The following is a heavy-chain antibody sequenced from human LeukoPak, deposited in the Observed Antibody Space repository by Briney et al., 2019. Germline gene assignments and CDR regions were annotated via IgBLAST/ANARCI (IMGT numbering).Heavy chain of an antibody. J-gene: IGHJ3*02. CDR2: INHSGST. D-gene: IGHD6-13*01. V-gene: IGHV4-34*01. CDR1: GGSFSGYY. CDR3: ARDRRYSSSWDDAFDI. Sequence: SETLSLTCAVYGGSFSGYYWSWIRQPPGKGLEWIGEINHSGSTNYNPSLKSRVTISVDTSKNQFSLKLSSVTAADTAVYYCARDRRYSSSWDDAFDIWGQGTMVTVSS.